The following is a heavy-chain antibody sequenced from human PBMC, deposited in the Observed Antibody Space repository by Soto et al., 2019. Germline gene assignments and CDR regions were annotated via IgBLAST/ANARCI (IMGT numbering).Heavy chain of an antibody. CDR2: INPNNGNT. CDR3: XXXXXXXGRGLAFDI. J-gene: IGHJ3*02. CDR1: GYSFTKYG. V-gene: IGHV1-18*01. Sequence: QVQLVQSGAEVKKPGASVKVSCKTSGYSFTKYGVNWVRQAPGQGLQWMGRINPNNGNTDYAQTLQGRLTISTDTSTSSAYMELGSLRSXXTXXXXXXXXXXXXGRGLAFDIWGPGTMVTX. D-gene: IGHD3-10*01.